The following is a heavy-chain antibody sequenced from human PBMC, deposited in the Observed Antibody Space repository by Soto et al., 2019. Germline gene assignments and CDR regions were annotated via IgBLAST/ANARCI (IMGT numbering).Heavy chain of an antibody. V-gene: IGHV4-30-2*01. D-gene: IGHD4-17*01. J-gene: IGHJ4*02. CDR2: IYHSGST. CDR3: ARGVPVRFDY. Sequence: PSETLSLTCAVSGGCISSGGYSWSWIRQPPGKGLEWIGYIYHSGSTYYSPSLKSRVTISVDRSKNQFSLKLSSVTAADTAVYYCARGVPVRFDYWGQGTLVTVSS. CDR1: GGCISSGGYS.